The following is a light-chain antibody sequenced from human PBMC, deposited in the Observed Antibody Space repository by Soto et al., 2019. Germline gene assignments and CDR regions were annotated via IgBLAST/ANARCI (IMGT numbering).Light chain of an antibody. V-gene: IGKV3-15*01. J-gene: IGKJ2*01. CDR3: QQYNDWPYN. CDR1: QSVDSN. CDR2: RAS. Sequence: EVVMTQSPATLSVSPGERATLSCRASQSVDSNLAWYQQKPGQAPRLLIYRASTRAAGIPDTFSGSGSGTEFPLTISRLQSEDFAVDYCQQYNDWPYNFGQGTKLDIK.